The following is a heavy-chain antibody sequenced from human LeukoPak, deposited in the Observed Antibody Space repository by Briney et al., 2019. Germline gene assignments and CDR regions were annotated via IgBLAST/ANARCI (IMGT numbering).Heavy chain of an antibody. V-gene: IGHV4-4*02. Sequence: SETLSLTCGVSGGSLSSTNWWSWFRQPPGQGLEWIGEISLTGETNYTPPPSVRAPMPLDESRNHLSLDLTSVTAPNPPIYYCPRVSGGFCPFGDWG. CDR3: PRVSGGFCPFGD. D-gene: IGHD1-26*01. CDR2: ISLTGET. CDR1: GGSLSSTNW. J-gene: IGHJ6*01.